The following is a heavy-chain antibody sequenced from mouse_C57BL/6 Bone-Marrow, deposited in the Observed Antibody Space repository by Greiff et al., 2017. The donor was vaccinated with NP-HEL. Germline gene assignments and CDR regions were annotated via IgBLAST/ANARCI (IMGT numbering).Heavy chain of an antibody. V-gene: IGHV1-72*01. CDR1: GYTFTSYW. CDR3: ASDYDGAWFAY. Sequence: QVHVKQPGAELVKPGASVKLSCKASGYTFTSYWMHWVKQRPGRGLEWIGRIDPNSGGTKYNEKFKSKATLTVDKPSSTAYMQLSSLTSEDSAVYYCASDYDGAWFAYGGQGTLVTVSA. J-gene: IGHJ3*01. CDR2: IDPNSGGT. D-gene: IGHD2-4*01.